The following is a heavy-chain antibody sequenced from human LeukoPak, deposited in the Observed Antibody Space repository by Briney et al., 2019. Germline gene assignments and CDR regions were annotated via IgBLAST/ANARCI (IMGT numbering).Heavy chain of an antibody. CDR3: ARQRAEYYYYYIDV. D-gene: IGHD2/OR15-2a*01. Sequence: SETLSLTCTVSGGSISSSNYYWDWIRQPPGKGLEWIGSIYYSETTYDNPSLKSRVTMSIDTSKNQFSLKLSSVTAADSAVYYCARQRAEYYYYYIDVWGKGTPVTVS. CDR1: GGSISSSNYY. J-gene: IGHJ6*03. V-gene: IGHV4-39*01. CDR2: IYYSETT.